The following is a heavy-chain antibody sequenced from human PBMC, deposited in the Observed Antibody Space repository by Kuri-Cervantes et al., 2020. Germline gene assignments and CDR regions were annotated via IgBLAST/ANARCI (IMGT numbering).Heavy chain of an antibody. J-gene: IGHJ4*02. D-gene: IGHD1-26*01. Sequence: LSLTCAASGFTFSSYAMSWVRQAPGKGLEWVSAISGSGGSTYYADSVKGRFTISRDNSKNTLYLQMNSLRAEDTAVYYCAKASIVGATFYFDYWGQGTLVTVSS. CDR1: GFTFSSYA. V-gene: IGHV3-23*01. CDR3: AKASIVGATFYFDY. CDR2: ISGSGGST.